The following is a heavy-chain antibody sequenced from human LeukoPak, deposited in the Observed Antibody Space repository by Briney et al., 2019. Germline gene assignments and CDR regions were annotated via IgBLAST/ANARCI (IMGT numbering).Heavy chain of an antibody. CDR1: GYTFTSYY. V-gene: IGHV1-46*03. D-gene: IGHD2-21*01. Sequence: ASVKVSCKASGYTFTSYYMHWVRQAPGQGLEWMGIINPSGGSTSYAQKFQGRVTMTRDTSTSTVYMELSSLRSEDTAVDYCARASYFGGDCSPGYFDYWGQGTLVTVSS. CDR3: ARASYFGGDCSPGYFDY. CDR2: INPSGGST. J-gene: IGHJ4*02.